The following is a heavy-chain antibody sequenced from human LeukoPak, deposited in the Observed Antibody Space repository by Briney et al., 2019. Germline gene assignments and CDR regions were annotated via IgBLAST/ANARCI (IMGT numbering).Heavy chain of an antibody. CDR1: GFTFSSYD. Sequence: GGSLRLSCAASGFTFSSYDMHWVRQATGKGLEWVSAIGTAGDTYYPGSAKGRFTISRENAKNSLYLQMNSLRAGDTAVYYCARVQGLDFRWYFDLWGRGTLVTVSS. V-gene: IGHV3-13*01. CDR2: IGTAGDT. CDR3: ARVQGLDFRWYFDL. J-gene: IGHJ2*01.